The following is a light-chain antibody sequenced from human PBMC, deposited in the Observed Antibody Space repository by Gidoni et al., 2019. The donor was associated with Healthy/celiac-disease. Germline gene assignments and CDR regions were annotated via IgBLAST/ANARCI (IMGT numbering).Light chain of an antibody. J-gene: IGKJ4*01. CDR1: QSISSW. CDR2: KAS. Sequence: DTQMTQSPSILSASVGDRGTITCRASQSISSWLAWYQQKPGKAPKLLIYKASSVESGVPSRFSGSGSGTEFTLTISSLQPDDFATYYCQQYNSYSLTFGGGTKVEIK. V-gene: IGKV1-5*03. CDR3: QQYNSYSLT.